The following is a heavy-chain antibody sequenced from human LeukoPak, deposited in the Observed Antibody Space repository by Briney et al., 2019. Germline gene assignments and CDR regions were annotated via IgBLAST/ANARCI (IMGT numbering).Heavy chain of an antibody. J-gene: IGHJ4*02. CDR1: GGTFSSYA. V-gene: IGHV1-69*05. CDR3: ARAVGSPYYFDSSGYYGN. Sequence: SVKVSCKASGGTFSSYAISWVRQAPGQGLEWMGGIIPIFGTANYAQKFQGRVTMTTDTSTSTAYMELRSLKSDDTAVYYCARAVGSPYYFDSSGYYGNWGQGTLVTVSS. CDR2: IIPIFGTA. D-gene: IGHD3-22*01.